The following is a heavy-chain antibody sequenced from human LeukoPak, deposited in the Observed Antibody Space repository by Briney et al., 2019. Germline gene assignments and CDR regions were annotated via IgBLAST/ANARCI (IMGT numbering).Heavy chain of an antibody. Sequence: GGSLRLSCAASGFTFSSYGMHWVRQAPGKGLEWVAFIRYDGSNKYYADSVKGRFTISRDNSKNTLYLQMNSLRAEDTAVYYCAKVRLELSYFDYWGQGTLVTVSS. CDR1: GFTFSSYG. CDR3: AKVRLELSYFDY. CDR2: IRYDGSNK. J-gene: IGHJ4*02. V-gene: IGHV3-30*02. D-gene: IGHD1-7*01.